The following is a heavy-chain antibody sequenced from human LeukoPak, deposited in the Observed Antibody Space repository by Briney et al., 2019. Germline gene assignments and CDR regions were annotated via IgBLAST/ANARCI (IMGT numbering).Heavy chain of an antibody. CDR2: INRDGSEK. CDR1: GFTLSSRW. V-gene: IGHV3-7*03. Sequence: PGGSLRLSCVVPGFTLSSRWMMWVRQAPGEGLEWMTNINRDGSEKNYVDSVKGRFTITRDNAENSLYLQMNSLKVEDSAIYYCATYDSWSGYNIAYWGQGTLVTVSS. J-gene: IGHJ4*02. CDR3: ATYDSWSGYNIAY. D-gene: IGHD3-3*01.